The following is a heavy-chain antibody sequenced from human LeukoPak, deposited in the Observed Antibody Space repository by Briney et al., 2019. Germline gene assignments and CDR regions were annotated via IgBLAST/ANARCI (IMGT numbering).Heavy chain of an antibody. CDR1: GGSISSGGYY. Sequence: SETLSLTCTVSGGSISSGGYYWSWIRQHPGKGLEWIGYIYYSGSTYYNPSLKSRVTISVDTSKNQSSLKLSSVTAADTAVYYCARGEYSSSFDYWGQGTLVTVSS. V-gene: IGHV4-31*03. D-gene: IGHD6-6*01. J-gene: IGHJ4*02. CDR2: IYYSGST. CDR3: ARGEYSSSFDY.